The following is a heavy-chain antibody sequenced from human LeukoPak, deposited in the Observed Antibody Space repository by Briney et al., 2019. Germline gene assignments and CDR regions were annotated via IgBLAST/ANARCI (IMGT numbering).Heavy chain of an antibody. J-gene: IGHJ6*03. D-gene: IGHD2-2*01. Sequence: ASVKVSCKASGGTFSSYAISWVRQAPGQGLEWMGGIIPIFGTANYAQKFQGRVTITADESTSTAYMELSSLRSEDTAVYYCAMRAPAAYYYYYTDVWGKGTTVTVSS. CDR3: AMRAPAAYYYYYTDV. CDR1: GGTFSSYA. V-gene: IGHV1-69*13. CDR2: IIPIFGTA.